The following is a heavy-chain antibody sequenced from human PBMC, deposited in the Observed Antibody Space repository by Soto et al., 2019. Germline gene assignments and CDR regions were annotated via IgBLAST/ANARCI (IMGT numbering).Heavy chain of an antibody. CDR2: INHSGRT. D-gene: IGHD3-10*01. Sequence: SETLSLTCSVYGGSFGNHYWSWIRQTPGKGLEWIGEINHSGRTDYSPSLRSRVTLSVDTSKNQLSLILNFVTAADTAVYYCARGGDGSGDWFDSWGQGTLVTVSS. CDR3: ARGGDGSGDWFDS. J-gene: IGHJ5*01. V-gene: IGHV4-34*01. CDR1: GGSFGNHY.